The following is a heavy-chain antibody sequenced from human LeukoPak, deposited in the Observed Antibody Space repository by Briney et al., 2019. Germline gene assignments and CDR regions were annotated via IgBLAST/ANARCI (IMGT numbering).Heavy chain of an antibody. CDR1: GGSISSSSYY. CDR2: IYYSGST. Sequence: PSETLSLTCTVSGGSISSSSYYWGWIRQPPGKGLEWIGSIYYSGSTYYNPSLKGRVTISVDTSKNQFSLKLSSVTAADTAVYYCARGGGYYYDSSGYSLDYWGQGTLVTVSS. CDR3: ARGGGYYYDSSGYSLDY. D-gene: IGHD3-22*01. V-gene: IGHV4-39*01. J-gene: IGHJ4*02.